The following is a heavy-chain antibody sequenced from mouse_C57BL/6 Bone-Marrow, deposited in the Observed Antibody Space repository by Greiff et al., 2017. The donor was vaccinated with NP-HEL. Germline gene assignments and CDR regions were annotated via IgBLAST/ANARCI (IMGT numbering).Heavy chain of an antibody. Sequence: EVQGVESGGGLVQPGGSMKLSCVASGFTFSNYWMNWVRQSPEKGLEWVAQIRLKSDNYATHYAESVKGRFTISRDDSKSSVYLQMNNLRAEDTGIYYCTGGGYGSSPYWYFDVWGTGTTVTVSS. D-gene: IGHD1-1*01. V-gene: IGHV6-3*01. CDR2: IRLKSDNYAT. CDR3: TGGGYGSSPYWYFDV. CDR1: GFTFSNYW. J-gene: IGHJ1*03.